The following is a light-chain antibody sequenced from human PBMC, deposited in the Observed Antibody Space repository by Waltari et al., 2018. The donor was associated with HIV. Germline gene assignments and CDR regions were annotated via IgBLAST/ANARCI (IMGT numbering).Light chain of an antibody. CDR1: NIGSKS. V-gene: IGLV3-21*02. CDR2: DDS. Sequence: SYVLTQPPSVSVAPGQTARVTCGGNNIGSKSVHWYQVKPGQAPVLVVYDDSDRPSGIPERFSGSNSGNTATLTISRVEAWDEADYYCQVRDTGGDHPEWVFGGGTKLTVL. CDR3: QVRDTGGDHPEWV. J-gene: IGLJ3*02.